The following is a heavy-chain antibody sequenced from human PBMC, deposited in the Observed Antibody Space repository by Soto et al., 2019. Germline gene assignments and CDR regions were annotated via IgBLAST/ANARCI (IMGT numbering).Heavy chain of an antibody. CDR2: INPDSGGS. CDR3: ARALPEIRMMEGGSFDP. CDR1: AYTFTDYY. J-gene: IGHJ5*02. D-gene: IGHD1-1*01. Sequence: ASVKVSCKASAYTFTDYYIHWVRQAPGQGLEWMGWINPDSGGSYFAQKFLGRVTMTRDTSITTAYMELSRLRSDDTTVYYCARALPEIRMMEGGSFDPWGQGTVVTVSS. V-gene: IGHV1-2*02.